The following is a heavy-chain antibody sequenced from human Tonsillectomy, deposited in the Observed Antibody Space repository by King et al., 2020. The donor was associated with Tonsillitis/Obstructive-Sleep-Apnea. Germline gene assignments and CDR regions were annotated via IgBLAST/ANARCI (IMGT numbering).Heavy chain of an antibody. Sequence: QLVQSGSELKKPGASVKVSCKASGYTFTTYVMNWVRQAPGQGLEWMGWINTNTGNPTDAQGFTGRFVFSLVTSVSTAYLQFSSLKAEDTAVYYCARGGAVADRPSDYWGQGTRVTVSS. V-gene: IGHV7-4-1*02. J-gene: IGHJ4*02. CDR2: INTNTGNP. CDR3: ARGGAVADRPSDY. CDR1: GYTFTTYV. D-gene: IGHD6-19*01.